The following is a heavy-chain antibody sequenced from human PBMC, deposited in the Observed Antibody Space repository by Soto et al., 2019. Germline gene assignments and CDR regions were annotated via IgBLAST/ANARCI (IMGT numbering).Heavy chain of an antibody. Sequence: GGSLRLSCAGSGFTFSAYNMNWVRQAPGKGLEWVSSIDRSSRFIYYADSVKGRFTISRDNTNNSLYLQMHSLSAEDTAVYYCAKDREYVVATAGGLDNWGQGTLVTVSS. CDR3: AKDREYVVATAGGLDN. V-gene: IGHV3-21*01. CDR1: GFTFSAYN. D-gene: IGHD5-12*01. J-gene: IGHJ4*02. CDR2: IDRSSRFI.